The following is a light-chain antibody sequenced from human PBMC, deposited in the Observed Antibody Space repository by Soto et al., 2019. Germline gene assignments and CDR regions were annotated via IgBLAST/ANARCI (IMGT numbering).Light chain of an antibody. CDR3: QAWDSSIVV. CDR1: KLGDKY. J-gene: IGLJ2*01. Sequence: SYELTQPPSVSVSPGQTASITCSGDKLGDKYACWYQQKPGQSPVLVIYQDSKRPSGIPERFSGSNSGNTATLTISGTQAXXEADYYCQAWDSSIVVFGGGTKLTV. CDR2: QDS. V-gene: IGLV3-1*01.